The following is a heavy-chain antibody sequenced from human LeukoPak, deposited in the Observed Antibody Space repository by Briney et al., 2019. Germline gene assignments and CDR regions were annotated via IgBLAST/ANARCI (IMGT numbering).Heavy chain of an antibody. CDR3: AKEGGVGYYYYYMDV. CDR1: GFTFSSYA. D-gene: IGHD1-26*01. J-gene: IGHJ6*03. Sequence: GGSLRLSCAASGFTFSSYAMHWVRQAPGKGLEWVAFIRYDGSNKYYADSVKGRFTISRDNSKNTLYLQMNSLRAEDTAVYYCAKEGGVGYYYYYMDVWGKGTTVTISS. V-gene: IGHV3-30*02. CDR2: IRYDGSNK.